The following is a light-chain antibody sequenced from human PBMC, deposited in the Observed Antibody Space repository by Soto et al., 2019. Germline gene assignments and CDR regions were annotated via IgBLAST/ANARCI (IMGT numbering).Light chain of an antibody. J-gene: IGLJ2*01. CDR1: SGHSSYA. CDR2: LNSDGSH. V-gene: IGLV4-69*01. CDR3: QTWGTGIQV. Sequence: QLVLTQSPSASASLGDSVKLTCTLSSGHSSYAIAWHQQRPEKGPRYLMKLNSDGSHSKGDGIPDRFSGSSSGAARYLAISSLQSEDEADYYCQTWGTGIQVFGGGTKLTVL.